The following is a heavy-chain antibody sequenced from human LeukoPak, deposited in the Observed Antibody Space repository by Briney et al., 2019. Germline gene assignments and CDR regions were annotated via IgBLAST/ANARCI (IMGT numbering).Heavy chain of an antibody. J-gene: IGHJ4*02. Sequence: PGGSLRLSCAASGFTFSDHFMDWVRQAPGKGLEWVGRSSNKASSYTTEYAASVKGRFTISRDDSKNSLYLQINSLKTEDTAVYYCARDSGDYVNDYWGQGTLVTVSS. D-gene: IGHD4-17*01. CDR3: ARDSGDYVNDY. V-gene: IGHV3-72*01. CDR1: GFTFSDHF. CDR2: SSNKASSYTT.